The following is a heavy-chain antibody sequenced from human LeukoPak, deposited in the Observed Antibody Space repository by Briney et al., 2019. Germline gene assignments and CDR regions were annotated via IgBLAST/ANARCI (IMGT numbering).Heavy chain of an antibody. D-gene: IGHD5-18*01. CDR3: AKDSTRRSGYSSNYYYGMDV. Sequence: GGSLRLSCAASGFTFSSYGMHWVRQAPGKGLEWVAVISYDGSNKYYADSVKGRFTISRDNSKNTLYLQMNSLRAEDTAVYYCAKDSTRRSGYSSNYYYGMDVWGQGTTVTVSS. CDR1: GFTFSSYG. V-gene: IGHV3-30*18. J-gene: IGHJ6*02. CDR2: ISYDGSNK.